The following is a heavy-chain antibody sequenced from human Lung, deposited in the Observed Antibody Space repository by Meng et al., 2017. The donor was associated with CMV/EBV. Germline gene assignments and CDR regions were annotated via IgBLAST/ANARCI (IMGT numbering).Heavy chain of an antibody. CDR3: ARGAGTAMAPAGY. V-gene: IGHV3-20*01. CDR2: INWNGSST. Sequence: GEXXKISCAASGFTFDDYGMSWVRQAPGKGLEWVSGINWNGSSTGYADSVKGRFTISRDNAKNSLYLQMNSLRAEDTALYHCARGAGTAMAPAGYWGQGTXVTVSS. CDR1: GFTFDDYG. J-gene: IGHJ4*02. D-gene: IGHD5-18*01.